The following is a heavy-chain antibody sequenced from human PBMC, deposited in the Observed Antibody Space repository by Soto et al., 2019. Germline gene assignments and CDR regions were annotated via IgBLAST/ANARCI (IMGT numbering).Heavy chain of an antibody. J-gene: IGHJ4*02. V-gene: IGHV4-59*01. CDR3: ARVTGREIAVAGYFDY. Sequence: SETLSLTCTVSGGSISSYYWSWIRQPPGKGLEWIGYIYYSGSTNYNPSLKSRVTISVDTSKNQFSLKLSSVTAADTAVYYCARVTGREIAVAGYFDYWGQGTLVTVSS. CDR2: IYYSGST. D-gene: IGHD6-19*01. CDR1: GGSISSYY.